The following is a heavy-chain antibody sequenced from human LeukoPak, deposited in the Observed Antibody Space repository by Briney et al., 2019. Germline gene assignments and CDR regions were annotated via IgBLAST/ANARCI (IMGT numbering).Heavy chain of an antibody. Sequence: AGGSLRLSCAASGFTFSSYEMNWVRQAPGKGLEWISYISSSGGTIYYADSVKGRFTISRDNAKNSLYLQMSSLRAEDTAVYYCARDSMVRGVPTYYFDYWGQGSLVTVSS. J-gene: IGHJ4*02. CDR3: ARDSMVRGVPTYYFDY. CDR2: ISSSGGTI. CDR1: GFTFSSYE. D-gene: IGHD3-10*01. V-gene: IGHV3-48*03.